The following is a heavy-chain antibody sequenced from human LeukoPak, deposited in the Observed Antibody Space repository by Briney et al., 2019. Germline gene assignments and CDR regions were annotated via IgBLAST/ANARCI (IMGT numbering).Heavy chain of an antibody. V-gene: IGHV3-11*01. J-gene: IGHJ4*02. CDR3: ARGPGRSGSDY. CDR2: ISGSGSDI. CDR1: GFSFSDHY. D-gene: IGHD6-19*01. Sequence: KPGGSLRLSCAASGFSFSDHYMTWVRQAPRTRVERLSYISGSGSDIDYAGSVKGRFTISRDNAKNSLYLQMNSLRAEDTAVYYCARGPGRSGSDYWGQGTLVTVSS.